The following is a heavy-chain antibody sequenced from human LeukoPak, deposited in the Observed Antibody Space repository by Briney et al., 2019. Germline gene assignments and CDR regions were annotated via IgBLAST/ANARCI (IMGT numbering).Heavy chain of an antibody. CDR2: ISSSSSTI. CDR1: GFTFSSYS. CDR3: ARSQASGSYPNYFDY. D-gene: IGHD1-26*01. Sequence: GGSLRLSCAASGFTFSSYSMNWVRQAPGKGLEWVSYISSSSSTIYYADSVKGRFTISRDNAKNSLYLQMNSLRAEDTAVYYCARSQASGSYPNYFDYWGQGTLVTVSS. J-gene: IGHJ4*02. V-gene: IGHV3-48*04.